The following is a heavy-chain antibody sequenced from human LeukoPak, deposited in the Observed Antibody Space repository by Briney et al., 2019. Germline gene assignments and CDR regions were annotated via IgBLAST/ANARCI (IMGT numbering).Heavy chain of an antibody. CDR3: ARDIVVVPAAKGYFQH. D-gene: IGHD2-2*01. J-gene: IGHJ1*01. CDR2: IWYDGSNK. CDR1: GFTFSSYG. V-gene: IGHV3-30*19. Sequence: GGSLRLSCAASGFTFSSYGMHWVRQAPGKGLEWVAVIWYDGSNKYYADSVKGRFTISRDNSKNTLYLQMNSLRAEDTAVYYCARDIVVVPAAKGYFQHWGQGTLVTVSS.